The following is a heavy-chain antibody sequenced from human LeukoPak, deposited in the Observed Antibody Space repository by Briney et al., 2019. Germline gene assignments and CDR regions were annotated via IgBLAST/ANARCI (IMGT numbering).Heavy chain of an antibody. Sequence: QSGGSLRLSCAASGFTFSSYWMSWVRQAPGKGLEWVVNIKQDGSEKYYVDSVKGRFTISRDNAKNSLYLQMNSLRAEDTAVYYCARPQRITIFGVDSYYFDYWGQGTLVTVSS. V-gene: IGHV3-7*01. J-gene: IGHJ4*02. D-gene: IGHD3-3*01. CDR2: IKQDGSEK. CDR1: GFTFSSYW. CDR3: ARPQRITIFGVDSYYFDY.